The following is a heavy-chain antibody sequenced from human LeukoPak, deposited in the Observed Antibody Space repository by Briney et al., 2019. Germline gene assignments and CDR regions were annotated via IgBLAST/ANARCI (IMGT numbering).Heavy chain of an antibody. D-gene: IGHD1-26*01. J-gene: IGHJ5*02. V-gene: IGHV3-73*01. CDR2: IDRPAKSYAT. CDR1: GFTLRDSA. Sequence: SGGSLKLSCASSGFTLRDSAIHWVRQASGKGREGVGLIDRPAKSYATAYGASVGGRFTISRDDSKNTAYLQMHSLKTEDTALYYCTRDRGTYNWLDPWGQGTLVTVSS. CDR3: TRDRGTYNWLDP.